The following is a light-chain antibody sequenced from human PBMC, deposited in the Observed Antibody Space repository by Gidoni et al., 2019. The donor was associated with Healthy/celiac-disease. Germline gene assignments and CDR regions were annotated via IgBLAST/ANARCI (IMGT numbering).Light chain of an antibody. CDR3: AAWDDSLNGVV. CDR1: SSNIGSNT. J-gene: IGLJ2*01. CDR2: SKN. Sequence: SVLTQPPSASETPGQRVTISCSGSSSNIGSNTVNWYQQLPGTAPKLLIYSKNQRPSGVPDRFSGSKSGTSASLAISGLQSEDEADYYCAAWDDSLNGVVFGGGTKLTVL. V-gene: IGLV1-44*01.